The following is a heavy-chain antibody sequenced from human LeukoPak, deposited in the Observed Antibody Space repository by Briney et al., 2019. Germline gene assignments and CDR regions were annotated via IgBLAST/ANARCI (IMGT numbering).Heavy chain of an antibody. Sequence: SETLSLTCTVSGGSISSSSYYWGWIRQPPGKGLEWIGSIYYSGSTYYNPSLKSRVTISVDTSKNQFPLKLSSVTAADTAVYYCARVGDYGDYVLDYWGQGTLVTVSS. CDR1: GGSISSSSYY. V-gene: IGHV4-39*06. CDR3: ARVGDYGDYVLDY. CDR2: IYYSGST. D-gene: IGHD4-17*01. J-gene: IGHJ4*02.